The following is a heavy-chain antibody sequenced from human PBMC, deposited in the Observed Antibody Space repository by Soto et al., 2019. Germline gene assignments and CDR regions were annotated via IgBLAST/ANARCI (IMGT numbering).Heavy chain of an antibody. J-gene: IGHJ6*02. D-gene: IGHD1-26*01. CDR3: ARSSGGYSYNGMDV. Sequence: QEQLVQSGAXXXXXGASVKVSCKASGYTFTGYYIHWVRQAPGQXLEWMGWINPKSGDTKYAQKFQGRVTVTRDTSISTAYMELSRLRADDTAVYYCARSSGGYSYNGMDVWGQGTTVTVSS. CDR1: GYTFTGYY. CDR2: INPKSGDT. V-gene: IGHV1-2*02.